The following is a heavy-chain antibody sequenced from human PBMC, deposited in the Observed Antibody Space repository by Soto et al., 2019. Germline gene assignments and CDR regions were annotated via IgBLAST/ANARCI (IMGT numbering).Heavy chain of an antibody. Sequence: ASVKVSCKASGYTFTSYGISWVRQAPGQGLEWMGWISAYNGNTNYAQKLQGRVTMTTDTSTSTAYMELMSLRSDETAVYYCARDLGGNWNLDYGMDVWGQGTTVTVS. D-gene: IGHD1-1*01. CDR2: ISAYNGNT. J-gene: IGHJ6*02. CDR3: ARDLGGNWNLDYGMDV. CDR1: GYTFTSYG. V-gene: IGHV1-18*01.